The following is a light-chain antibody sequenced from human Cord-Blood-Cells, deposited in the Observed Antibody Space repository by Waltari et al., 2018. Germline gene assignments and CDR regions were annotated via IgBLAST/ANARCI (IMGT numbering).Light chain of an antibody. CDR3: QQCYSTPYT. CDR1: PSISSN. J-gene: IGKJ2*01. V-gene: IGKV1-39*01. Sequence: DIQLTQSPSSLSPCVGDRVTITCRASPSISSNLNWYQQKPGKAPKLLIYAASTLHSGVPSMFSGSGSGTDFTLTISSLQPEDFATYYCQQCYSTPYTFGQGTKLEIK. CDR2: AAS.